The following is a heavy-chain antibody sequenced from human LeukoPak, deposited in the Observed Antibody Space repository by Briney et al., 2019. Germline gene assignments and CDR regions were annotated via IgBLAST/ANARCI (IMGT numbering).Heavy chain of an antibody. Sequence: PGRSLRLSCAASGFSFRSYGMQWVRQAPGKGLEWVTLISDDGNNKYYAGSVKGRFTISRDNPKNTLNLQMNSLRAEDTAVYYCAGGYYFGDYWGQGTLVTVSS. CDR2: ISDDGNNK. CDR3: AGGYYFGDY. D-gene: IGHD3-22*01. J-gene: IGHJ4*02. V-gene: IGHV3-30*03. CDR1: GFSFRSYG.